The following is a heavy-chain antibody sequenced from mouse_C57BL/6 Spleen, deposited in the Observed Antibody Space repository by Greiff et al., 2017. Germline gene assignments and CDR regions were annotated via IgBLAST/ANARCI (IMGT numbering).Heavy chain of an antibody. V-gene: IGHV5-17*01. CDR2: ISSGSSTI. Sequence: EVMLVESGGGLVKPGGSLKLSCAASGFTFSDYGMHWVRQAPEKGLEWVAYISSGSSTIYYADTVKGRFTISRDNAKNTLFLQMTSLRSEDTAMYYCARHYYDYDDAMDYWGQGTSVTVSS. CDR1: GFTFSDYG. D-gene: IGHD2-4*01. CDR3: ARHYYDYDDAMDY. J-gene: IGHJ4*01.